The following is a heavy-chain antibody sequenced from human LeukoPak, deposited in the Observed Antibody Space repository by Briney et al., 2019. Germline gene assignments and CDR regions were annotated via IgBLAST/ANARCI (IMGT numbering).Heavy chain of an antibody. CDR3: ARCSLVPAVLLLDY. J-gene: IGHJ4*02. CDR1: GGSFSGYY. V-gene: IGHV4-34*01. CDR2: INHSGST. D-gene: IGHD2-2*01. Sequence: SETLSLTCAVYGGSFSGYYWSWIRQPPGKGLEWIGEINHSGSTNYNPSLKSRVTISVDTSKNQFSLKLSSVTAADTAVYYCARCSLVPAVLLLDYWGQGTLVTVSS.